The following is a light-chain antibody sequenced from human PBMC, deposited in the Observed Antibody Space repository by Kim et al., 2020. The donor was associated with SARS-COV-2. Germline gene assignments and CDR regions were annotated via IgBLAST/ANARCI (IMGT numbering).Light chain of an antibody. Sequence: EIVMTQSPATLSVSPGERATLSCRASQSVNSNLAWHQQKPGQAPRLLIYAASTRATGIPARFSGSESGTEFTLTISSLQSEDFAVYYCQQYDKWPPWTFGQGTKVDIK. CDR1: QSVNSN. CDR3: QQYDKWPPWT. V-gene: IGKV3D-15*01. J-gene: IGKJ1*01. CDR2: AAS.